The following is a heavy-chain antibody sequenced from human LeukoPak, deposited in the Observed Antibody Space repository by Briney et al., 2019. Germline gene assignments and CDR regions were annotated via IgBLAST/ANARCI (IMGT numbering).Heavy chain of an antibody. CDR1: GFTFSSYS. CDR3: ARGGGAIDAFDI. V-gene: IGHV3-21*01. J-gene: IGHJ3*02. D-gene: IGHD3-16*01. Sequence: GGSLRLSCAASGFTFSSYSMNWVRQAPGKGLEWVSSISSSSSYIYYADSVKGRFTISRDDAKNSLYLQMNSLRAEDTAVYYCARGGGAIDAFDIWGQGTMVTVSS. CDR2: ISSSSSYI.